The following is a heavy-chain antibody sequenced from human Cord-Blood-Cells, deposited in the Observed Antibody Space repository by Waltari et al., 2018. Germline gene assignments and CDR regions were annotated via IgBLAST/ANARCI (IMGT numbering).Heavy chain of an antibody. D-gene: IGHD5-12*01. CDR3: ARGGYSGYDQGWFDP. Sequence: QVQLVQSGAEVKKPGSSVKVSCKASGGTFSSYAISLARQAPGQGLEWMGGIIPIFGTANYAQKFKGRVTITADESTSTAYMELSSLRSEDTAVYYCARGGYSGYDQGWFDPWGQGTLVTVSS. J-gene: IGHJ5*02. CDR1: GGTFSSYA. CDR2: IIPIFGTA. V-gene: IGHV1-69*01.